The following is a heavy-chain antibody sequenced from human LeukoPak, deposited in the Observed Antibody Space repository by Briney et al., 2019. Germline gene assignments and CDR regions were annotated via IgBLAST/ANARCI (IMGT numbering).Heavy chain of an antibody. J-gene: IGHJ4*02. D-gene: IGHD3-16*01. V-gene: IGHV1-69*04. CDR2: IIPILGIA. Sequence: SVKVSCKASGGTFSSYAISWVRQAPGQGLEWMGRIIPILGIANYAQKFQGRVTITADKSTSTAYMELSSLRSEDTAVYYCARVLKLGGTVLMSGGLDYWGQGTLVTVSS. CDR3: ARVLKLGGTVLMSGGLDY. CDR1: GGTFSSYA.